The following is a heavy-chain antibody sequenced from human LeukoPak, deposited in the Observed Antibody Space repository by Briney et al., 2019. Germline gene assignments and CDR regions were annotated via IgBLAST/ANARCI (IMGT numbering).Heavy chain of an antibody. CDR2: IYSSGTT. CDR1: GGSISSYS. J-gene: IGHJ4*02. CDR3: ARGWGYLDY. Sequence: PSETLSPTCTVSGGSISSYSWSWIRQPPGKGLEWIGNIYSSGTTNYNPSLKSRVTISVDTSKNQFSLKLSSVTAADTAVFYCARGWGYLDYWGQGTLVTVSS. D-gene: IGHD3-16*01. V-gene: IGHV4-59*01.